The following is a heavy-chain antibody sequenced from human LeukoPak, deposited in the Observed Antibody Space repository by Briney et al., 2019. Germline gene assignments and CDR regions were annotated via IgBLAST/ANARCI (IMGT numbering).Heavy chain of an antibody. CDR2: IYYSGST. J-gene: IGHJ4*02. CDR1: GYSISSGHF. Sequence: SETLSLTCAVSGYSISSGHFWGWIRQPPGKGLEWIGNIYYSGSTYYNPSLKSRVTISVDTSKNQFYLKLSSVTAADTAVYYCARHDYYDSSGYYYIDYWGQGTLVTVSS. CDR3: ARHDYYDSSGYYYIDY. V-gene: IGHV4-38-2*01. D-gene: IGHD3-22*01.